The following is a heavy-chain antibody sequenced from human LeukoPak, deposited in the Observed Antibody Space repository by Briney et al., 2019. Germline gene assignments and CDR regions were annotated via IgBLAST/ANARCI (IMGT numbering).Heavy chain of an antibody. Sequence: SETLSLTCAVYGGSFSGYYWGWIRQPPGKGLEWIGTIYYSGSTYYNVSLKSRVTISVDTSRNQFSLNLSSVTAADTAVYYCARHSRSVDYGSGSYTWDYWGQGTLVTVSS. D-gene: IGHD3-10*01. CDR2: IYYSGST. V-gene: IGHV4-39*01. J-gene: IGHJ4*02. CDR3: ARHSRSVDYGSGSYTWDY. CDR1: GGSFSGYY.